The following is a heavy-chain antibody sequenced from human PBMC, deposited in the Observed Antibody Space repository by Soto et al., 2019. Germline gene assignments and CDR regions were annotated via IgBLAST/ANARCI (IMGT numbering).Heavy chain of an antibody. CDR3: ENSYWPVGTY. V-gene: IGHV3-74*01. D-gene: IGHD2-21*01. CDR2: IKNDRSGT. Sequence: PWGSLRLSCAASGFTFSYYCINWFRQAAGKWLVWVARIKNDRSGTSYGDSVKGRFTISRDNVKNTLYLQMNSLRAEDTAVYYCENSYWPVGTYGGQGIPAPAS. CDR1: GFTFSYYC. J-gene: IGHJ4*02.